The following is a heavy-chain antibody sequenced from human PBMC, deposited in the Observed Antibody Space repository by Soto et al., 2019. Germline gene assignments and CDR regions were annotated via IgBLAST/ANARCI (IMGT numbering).Heavy chain of an antibody. D-gene: IGHD3-16*01. J-gene: IGHJ3*02. V-gene: IGHV4-4*02. CDR3: ATAYVPPTPYAFDI. CDR1: GGSISSSNW. CDR2: IYHSGST. Sequence: QVQLQESGPGLVKPSGTLSLTCAVSGGSISSSNWWSWVRQPPGKGLEWIGEIYHSGSTNYNPSLNSRVTISVDKSKNHVSLKLSSVTAADTAVYDCATAYVPPTPYAFDILGQGTMVTGSS.